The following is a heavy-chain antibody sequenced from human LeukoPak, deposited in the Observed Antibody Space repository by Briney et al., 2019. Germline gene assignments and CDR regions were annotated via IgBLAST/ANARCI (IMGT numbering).Heavy chain of an antibody. J-gene: IGHJ4*02. D-gene: IGHD6-19*01. CDR1: GYTFTSYN. CDR2: INPSGGST. Sequence: ASVKVSCKASGYTFTSYNMQWVRQAPGKGLEWMGIINPSGGSTSYAQKFQGRVTMTRDTSTSTVYMELSSLRSEDTAVYYCARAGFGVAGLNYWGQGTLVTVSS. V-gene: IGHV1-46*01. CDR3: ARAGFGVAGLNY.